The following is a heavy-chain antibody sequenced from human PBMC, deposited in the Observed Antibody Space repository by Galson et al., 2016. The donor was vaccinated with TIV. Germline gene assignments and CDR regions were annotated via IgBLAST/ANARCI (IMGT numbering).Heavy chain of an antibody. CDR3: ANLVVTDTTFDY. J-gene: IGHJ4*02. CDR1: GGTFSNYA. D-gene: IGHD2-21*02. V-gene: IGHV1-69*04. CDR2: IIPIIGMQ. Sequence: SVKVSCKASGGTFSNYAIRWVRQAPGQGLEWMGRIIPIIGMQNYAQKFQGRLPTTADKSTSTAYMELSSLRNEDTALDYCANLVVTDTTFDYWGQGTLVTVSS.